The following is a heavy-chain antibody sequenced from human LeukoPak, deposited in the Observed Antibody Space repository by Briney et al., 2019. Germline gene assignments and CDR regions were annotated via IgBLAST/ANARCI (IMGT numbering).Heavy chain of an antibody. J-gene: IGHJ4*02. Sequence: ASVKVSCKASGYTFTSYYMHWVRQAPGQGLEWMGIINPSGGGTSYAQKFQGRVTMTRGTSTSTVYMELSSLRSEDTAVYYCARRGIAVAGPDYWGQGTLVTVSS. CDR1: GYTFTSYY. CDR3: ARRGIAVAGPDY. D-gene: IGHD6-19*01. V-gene: IGHV1-46*01. CDR2: INPSGGGT.